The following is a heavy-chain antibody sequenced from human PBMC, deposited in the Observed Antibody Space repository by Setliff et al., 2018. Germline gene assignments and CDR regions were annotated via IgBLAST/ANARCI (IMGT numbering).Heavy chain of an antibody. CDR2: IYTSWST. V-gene: IGHV4-61*09. J-gene: IGHJ4*02. Sequence: SETLSLTCTVSGGSVGSDFSYWTWIRQPAGKGLEWIGQIYTSWSTNYNPSLKSRVTISLDASKNQFSLRLTSVTAADTAVYYCARTGTYRYFDYWGQGALVTVSS. CDR3: ARTGTYRYFDY. CDR1: GGSVGSDFSY. D-gene: IGHD1-1*01.